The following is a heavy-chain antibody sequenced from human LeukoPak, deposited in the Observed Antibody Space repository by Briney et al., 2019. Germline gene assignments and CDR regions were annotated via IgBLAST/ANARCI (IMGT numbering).Heavy chain of an antibody. J-gene: IGHJ5*02. CDR3: AMVTARLGWFDP. CDR2: IYTSGST. V-gene: IGHV4-61*02. CDR1: GGSISSGSYY. D-gene: IGHD2-21*02. Sequence: SETLSLTCTVSGGSISSGSYYWSWIRQPAGKGLEWIGRIYTSGSTHYNPSLKSRVTISVDTSKNQFSLKLRSVTAADTAVYYCAMVTARLGWFDPWGQGTQVTVSS.